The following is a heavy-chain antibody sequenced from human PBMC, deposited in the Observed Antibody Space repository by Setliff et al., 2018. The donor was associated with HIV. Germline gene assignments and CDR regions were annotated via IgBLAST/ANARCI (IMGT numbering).Heavy chain of an antibody. D-gene: IGHD3-22*01. Sequence: SETLSLTCAVYGGPSTDHYWNWIRQSPGMGLEWIAEIHHTGYINYNPSLRSRVSVSRDMSSNQFSLNLSSVPAADTAVYYCASRVYYYDESAILREEGFVPWGQGTLVTVSS. V-gene: IGHV4-34*01. J-gene: IGHJ5*02. CDR2: IHHTGYI. CDR1: GGPSTDHY. CDR3: ASRVYYYDESAILREEGFVP.